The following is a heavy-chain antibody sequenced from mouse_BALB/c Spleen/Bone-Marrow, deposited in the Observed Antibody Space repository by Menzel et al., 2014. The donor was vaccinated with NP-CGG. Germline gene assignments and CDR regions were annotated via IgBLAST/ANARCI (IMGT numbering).Heavy chain of an antibody. CDR1: GYAFTNYL. D-gene: IGHD2-14*01. J-gene: IGHJ4*01. Sequence: QVQLQQPGAELVRPGTSVKVSCKASGYAFTNYLIEWVKQRPGQGLEWIGVINPGSGGTNYNEKFKGKATLTADKSSSTAYMQLSSLTSDDSAVYFCATRYDYAMDYWGQGTSVTVSS. V-gene: IGHV1-54*03. CDR3: ATRYDYAMDY. CDR2: INPGSGGT.